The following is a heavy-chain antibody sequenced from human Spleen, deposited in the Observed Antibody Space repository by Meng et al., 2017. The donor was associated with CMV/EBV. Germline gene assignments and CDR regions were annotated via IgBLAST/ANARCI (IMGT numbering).Heavy chain of an antibody. Sequence: GESLKISCAASGFTFSSYAMSWVRQAPGKGLQWVAAISGSGGSTYYADSVKGRFTISRDNSKNTLYLQMNSLSAEDTAVYYCAKGVGHRSSWYGPDQAWGQGTLVTVSS. CDR1: GFTFSSYA. D-gene: IGHD6-13*01. CDR2: ISGSGGST. CDR3: AKGVGHRSSWYGPDQA. J-gene: IGHJ5*02. V-gene: IGHV3-23*01.